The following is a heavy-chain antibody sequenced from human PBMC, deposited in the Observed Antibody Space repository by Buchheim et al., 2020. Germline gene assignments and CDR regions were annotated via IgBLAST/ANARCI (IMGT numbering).Heavy chain of an antibody. V-gene: IGHV4-34*01. J-gene: IGHJ6*03. CDR2: INHSGST. CDR1: GGSFSGYY. Sequence: QVQLQQWGAGLLKPSETLSLTCAVYGGSFSGYYWSWIRQPPGKGLEWIGEINHSGSTNYNPSLERRVTISVDTSKNQFSQKLSSVTAADTAVYYCAREWGCSSTSCWYYMDVWGKGTT. CDR3: AREWGCSSTSCWYYMDV. D-gene: IGHD2-2*01.